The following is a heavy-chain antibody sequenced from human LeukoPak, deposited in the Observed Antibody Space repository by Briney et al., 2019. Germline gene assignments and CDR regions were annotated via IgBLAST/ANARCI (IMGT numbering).Heavy chain of an antibody. CDR3: ARATLAPASHFDY. J-gene: IGHJ4*02. CDR2: IYPGDSDT. Sequence: GESLKISCKGSGYSFTSYWIGGVRQMPGKGLEWMGIIYPGDSDTRYSPSFQGQVTFSADKSISTAYLQWSSLKASDTAMYFCARATLAPASHFDYWGQGTLVTVSS. D-gene: IGHD3-3*02. CDR1: GYSFTSYW. V-gene: IGHV5-51*01.